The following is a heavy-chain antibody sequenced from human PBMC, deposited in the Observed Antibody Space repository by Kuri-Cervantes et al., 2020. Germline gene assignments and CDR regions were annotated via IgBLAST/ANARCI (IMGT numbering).Heavy chain of an antibody. V-gene: IGHV4-59*01. J-gene: IGHJ5*02. CDR2: IYYSGST. D-gene: IGHD4-23*01. CDR1: GGSISSYY. CDR3: ARHLRVNYNWFDP. Sequence: SETLSLTCTVSGGSISSYYWSWIRQPPGKGLEWIGYIYYSGSTNYNPSLKSRVTISVDTSKNQFSLKLSSVTAADTAVYYCARHLRVNYNWFDPWGQGTLVTVSS.